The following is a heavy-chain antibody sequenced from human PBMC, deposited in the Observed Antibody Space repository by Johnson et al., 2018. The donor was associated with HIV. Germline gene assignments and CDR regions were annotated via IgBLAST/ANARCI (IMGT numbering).Heavy chain of an antibody. CDR1: GFTLSSYW. J-gene: IGHJ3*02. Sequence: VQLVESGGGLVQPGGSLRLSCAASGFTLSSYWMHWVRQAPGKGLVWVSRMNSDGSSTSYADSVKGRFTISRDNSKNTLYLQMNRLRAEDTAVYYCAKVSWEARLGDPFDIWGQGTMVTVSS. CDR2: MNSDGSST. D-gene: IGHD1-26*01. V-gene: IGHV3-74*02. CDR3: AKVSWEARLGDPFDI.